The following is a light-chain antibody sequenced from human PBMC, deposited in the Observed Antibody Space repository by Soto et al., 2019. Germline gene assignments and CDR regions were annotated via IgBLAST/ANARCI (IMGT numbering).Light chain of an antibody. J-gene: IGKJ4*01. CDR1: QSVSIL. V-gene: IGKV3-20*01. CDR2: GAS. CDR3: QQYGSSRLT. Sequence: EIVMPPPPATLSVPPGESATLSCRASQSVSILLAWYQQKPGQAPRLLMYGASNRATGIPDRFSGSGSGTDFTLTISRLEPEDFAVYYCQQYGSSRLTFGGGTKVDVK.